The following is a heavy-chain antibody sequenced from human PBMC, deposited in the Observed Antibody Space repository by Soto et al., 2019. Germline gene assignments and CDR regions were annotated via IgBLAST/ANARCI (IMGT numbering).Heavy chain of an antibody. D-gene: IGHD2-21*01. Sequence: VQVLCQASGFPFSRCSVQWLRRARRQRLEWMGWMVVGSGNTNYAQTFQDRVTITRDLSTSTAYMELSSLRSEATAVYYCAVFAYYFYGMYVWGQGTRVTVSS. CDR1: GFPFSRCS. CDR2: MVVGSGNT. CDR3: AVFAYYFYGMYV. V-gene: IGHV1-58*01. J-gene: IGHJ6*02.